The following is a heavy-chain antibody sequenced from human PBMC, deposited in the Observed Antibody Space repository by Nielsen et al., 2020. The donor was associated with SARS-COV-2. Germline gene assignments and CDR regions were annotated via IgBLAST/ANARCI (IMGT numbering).Heavy chain of an antibody. CDR1: GFTFTAYW. J-gene: IGHJ3*01. CDR3: ARDGVVGSTNTFDV. D-gene: IGHD1-26*01. Sequence: GGSLRLSCTASGFTFTAYWMHWVRQAPGKGLTWVSHINFDGTGTSYADSVKGRFTISRDNAKNTVYLQMNSLRAEDTAVYYCARDGVVGSTNTFDVWGQGTVVTVPS. CDR2: INFDGTGT. V-gene: IGHV3-74*01.